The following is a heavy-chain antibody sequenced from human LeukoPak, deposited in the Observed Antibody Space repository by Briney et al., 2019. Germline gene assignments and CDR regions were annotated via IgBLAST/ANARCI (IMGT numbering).Heavy chain of an antibody. V-gene: IGHV5-51*01. CDR3: AIGGGYYDFWSGYYTGKGPNLDMDV. D-gene: IGHD3-3*01. CDR1: GYSFTSYW. CDR2: IYPGDSDT. J-gene: IGHJ6*03. Sequence: GESPKISCKGSGYSFTSYWIGWVRQMPGKGLEWMGIIYPGDSDTRYSPSFQGQVTISADKSISTAYLQWSSLKASDTAMYYCAIGGGYYDFWSGYYTGKGPNLDMDVWGKGTTVTVSS.